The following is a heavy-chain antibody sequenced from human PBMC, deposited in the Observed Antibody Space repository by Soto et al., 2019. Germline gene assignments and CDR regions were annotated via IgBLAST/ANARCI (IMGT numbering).Heavy chain of an antibody. CDR3: ARGLYSSSWYGY. J-gene: IGHJ4*02. V-gene: IGHV4-34*01. D-gene: IGHD6-13*01. CDR1: GGSFSGYY. CDR2: INHSGST. Sequence: SETLSLTCAVYGGSFSGYYWSWIRQPPGKGLEWIGEINHSGSTNYNPSLKSRVTISVDTSKNQFSLKLSSVTAADRAVYYCARGLYSSSWYGYWGQGTLVTVSS.